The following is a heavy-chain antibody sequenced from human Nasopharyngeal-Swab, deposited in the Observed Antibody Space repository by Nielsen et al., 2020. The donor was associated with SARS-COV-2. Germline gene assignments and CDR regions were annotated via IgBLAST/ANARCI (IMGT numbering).Heavy chain of an antibody. D-gene: IGHD5-18*01. V-gene: IGHV3-21*01. CDR1: GFAFSTYS. CDR2: ISSSSSYT. J-gene: IGHJ4*02. Sequence: GASLKISCAASGFAFSTYSMNWVRQAPGKGPEWVSSISSSSSYTYYADSVKGRFTISRDNAKNSLYLQVNSLRAEDTAVYYCAGAPKQVWSRDYFDTWGQGMLVTVSS. CDR3: AGAPKQVWSRDYFDT.